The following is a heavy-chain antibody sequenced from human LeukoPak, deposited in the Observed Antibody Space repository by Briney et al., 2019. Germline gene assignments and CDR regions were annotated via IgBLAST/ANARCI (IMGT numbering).Heavy chain of an antibody. CDR1: GGTFSSYA. CDR2: IIPIFGTA. D-gene: IGHD1-1*01. V-gene: IGHV1-69*13. Sequence: SVKVSCKASGGTFSSYAISWVRQAPGQGLEWMXGIIPIFGTANYAQKFQGRVTITADESTSTAYMELSSLRSEDTAVYYCASWRRYNWNDEFDYWGQGTLVTVSS. CDR3: ASWRRYNWNDEFDY. J-gene: IGHJ4*02.